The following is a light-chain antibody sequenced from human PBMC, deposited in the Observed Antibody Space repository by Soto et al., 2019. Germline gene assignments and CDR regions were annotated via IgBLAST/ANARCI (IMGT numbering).Light chain of an antibody. CDR2: AAS. CDR3: QQSDSMPWT. CDR1: QSVRGY. J-gene: IGKJ1*01. Sequence: DIQMTQSPSSLSASVGDRVTITCRASQSVRGYLNWYQKKSGQAPRLLMYAASSLQSGVPSRFSGSGSGTDFTLTINSLQPEDSATYYCQQSDSMPWTFGQGTKVEIK. V-gene: IGKV1-39*01.